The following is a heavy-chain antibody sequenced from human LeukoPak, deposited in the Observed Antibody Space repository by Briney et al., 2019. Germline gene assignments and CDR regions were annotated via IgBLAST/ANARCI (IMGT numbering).Heavy chain of an antibody. CDR3: ARAWRYSYGYDY. CDR2: IYYSGST. CDR1: GDSISSGGYY. D-gene: IGHD5-18*01. V-gene: IGHV4-31*03. Sequence: SETLSLTCTVSGDSISSGGYYWSWIRQHPGKGLEWIGYIYYSGSTYYNPSLKSRVTISVDTSKNQFSLKLSSVTAADTAVYYCARAWRYSYGYDYWGQGTLVTVSS. J-gene: IGHJ4*02.